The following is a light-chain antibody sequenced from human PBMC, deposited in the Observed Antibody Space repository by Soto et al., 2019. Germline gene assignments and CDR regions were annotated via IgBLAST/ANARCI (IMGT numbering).Light chain of an antibody. V-gene: IGKV3-20*01. CDR2: GAS. J-gene: IGKJ1*01. CDR1: QSVSSNY. Sequence: EIVLTQSPGTLSLSPGERATLSCRASQSVSSNYFAWYQQKPGQAPRPLIYGASSRATGIPDRFSGSGAGTDFTLTISRLESEDCAVYYCQQYGRSPWTFGQGTKVEIK. CDR3: QQYGRSPWT.